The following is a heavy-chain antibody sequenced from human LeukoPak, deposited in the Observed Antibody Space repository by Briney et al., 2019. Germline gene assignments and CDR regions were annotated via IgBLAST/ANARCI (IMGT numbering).Heavy chain of an antibody. CDR1: GGTFSSYA. V-gene: IGHV1-69*05. J-gene: IGHJ4*02. D-gene: IGHD1-26*01. CDR2: IIPIFGTA. Sequence: VASVKVSCKASGGTFSSYAISWVRQAPGQGLEWMGGIIPIFGTANYAQKFQGRVTITTDESMSTAYMELSSLRSEDTAVYYCAREGGGSYPYYFDYWGQGTLVTVSS. CDR3: AREGGGSYPYYFDY.